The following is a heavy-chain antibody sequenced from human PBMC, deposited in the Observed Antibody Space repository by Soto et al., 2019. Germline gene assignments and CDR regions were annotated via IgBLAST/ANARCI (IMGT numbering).Heavy chain of an antibody. CDR2: ISAYNGNT. J-gene: IGHJ4*02. CDR1: GYTFTSYG. D-gene: IGHD3-3*01. V-gene: IGHV1-18*01. Sequence: ASVKLSCKASGYTFTSYGISWVRQAPGQGLEWMGWISAYNGNTNYAQKLQGRVTMTTDTSTSTAYMELRSLRSDDTAVYYCARDESDFWSGYYTGGHFDYWGQGTLVTVSS. CDR3: ARDESDFWSGYYTGGHFDY.